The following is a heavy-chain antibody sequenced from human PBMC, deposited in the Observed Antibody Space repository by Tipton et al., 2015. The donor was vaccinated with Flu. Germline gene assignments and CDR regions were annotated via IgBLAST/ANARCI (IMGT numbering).Heavy chain of an antibody. CDR3: ARAVGGAAAL. D-gene: IGHD6-13*01. CDR1: GITFSSYA. J-gene: IGHJ3*01. CDR2: IVRSGVNT. Sequence: SLRLSCTASGITFSSYAMSWVRQAPGKGLEWVSSIVRSGVNTYYADSVRGRFTISRDNSKKTLYLQMNSLRVEDTAVYYCARAVGGAAALWGQGTMVTVSS. V-gene: IGHV3-23*01.